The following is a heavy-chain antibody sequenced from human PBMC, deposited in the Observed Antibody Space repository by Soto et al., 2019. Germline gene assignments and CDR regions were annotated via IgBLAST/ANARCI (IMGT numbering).Heavy chain of an antibody. Sequence: SETLSLTCTISGGSINGYYWSWIRQPPGKGLEWIGYVYYTGTTKYNPSLESRVTISADTSKNQFSLKLSSVTAADTAVYYCARGGGNYYYYGMDVWGQGTTVTVSS. CDR1: GGSINGYY. D-gene: IGHD1-1*01. V-gene: IGHV4-59*01. CDR3: ARGGGNYYYYGMDV. CDR2: VYYTGTT. J-gene: IGHJ6*02.